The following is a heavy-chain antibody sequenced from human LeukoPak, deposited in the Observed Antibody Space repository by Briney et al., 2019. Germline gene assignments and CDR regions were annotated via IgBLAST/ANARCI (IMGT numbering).Heavy chain of an antibody. V-gene: IGHV3-53*01. CDR3: ARASEGSAWYVDS. D-gene: IGHD6-19*01. CDR2: IYSGGST. J-gene: IGHJ4*02. CDR1: GFSVSSNY. Sequence: PGGSLRLSCAASGFSVSSNYMSWVRQAPGKGLEWLSIIYSGGSTYYADSVKGRFTISRDDFKHTVYLQMNNLRAEDTAVYYCARASEGSAWYVDSWGQGTLVTVSS.